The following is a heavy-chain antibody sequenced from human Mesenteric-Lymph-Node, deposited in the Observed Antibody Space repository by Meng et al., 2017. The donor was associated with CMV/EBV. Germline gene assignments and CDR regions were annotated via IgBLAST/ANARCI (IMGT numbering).Heavy chain of an antibody. CDR1: GFTFSSYS. D-gene: IGHD1-26*01. V-gene: IGHV3-21*01. CDR2: ISSSSSYI. CDR3: ARDLSGESVFDY. J-gene: IGHJ4*02. Sequence: LSLTCAASGFTFSSYSMNWVRQAPGKGLEWVSSISSSSSYIYYADSVKGRFTISRDNAKNSLYLQMNSLRAEDTAVYYCARDLSGESVFDYWGQGTLVTVSS.